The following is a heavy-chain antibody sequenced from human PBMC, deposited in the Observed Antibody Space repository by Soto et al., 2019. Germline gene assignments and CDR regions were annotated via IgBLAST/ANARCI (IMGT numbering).Heavy chain of an antibody. CDR1: GGSIYTYS. CDR2: IYSSGSA. Sequence: SEPLCLTCTVSGGSIYTYSGTWLRQPAGKGREWIGHIYSSGSANYNPPLKSRVSTSVDTSKNQFSLKLNSVTAADTAVYYCATIVGANDYWGQGALVTVSS. V-gene: IGHV4-4*07. J-gene: IGHJ4*02. D-gene: IGHD1-26*01. CDR3: ATIVGANDY.